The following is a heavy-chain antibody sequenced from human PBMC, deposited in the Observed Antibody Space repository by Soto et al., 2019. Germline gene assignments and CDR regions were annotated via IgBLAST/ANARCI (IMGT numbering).Heavy chain of an antibody. CDR2: INHSGST. J-gene: IGHJ6*03. V-gene: IGHV4-34*01. Sequence: ASETLSLTCAVYGGSFSGYYWSWIRQPPGKGLEWIGEINHSGSTNYNPSLKSRVTISVDTSKNQFSLKLSSVTAADTAVYYCARGVVYYYYYYMDVWGKGTTVT. CDR1: GGSFSGYY. CDR3: ARGVVYYYYYYMDV.